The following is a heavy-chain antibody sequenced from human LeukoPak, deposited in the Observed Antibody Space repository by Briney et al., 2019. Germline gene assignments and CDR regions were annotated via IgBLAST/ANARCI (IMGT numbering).Heavy chain of an antibody. Sequence: GGSLRLSCAASGFTFSSYAMSWVRQAPGKGLEWVSAISGSGGSTYYADSVKGRFTISRDNSKNTLYLQMNSLRVEDTAVYYCAQDYGRDGEGTMFDYWGQGILVTVSS. J-gene: IGHJ4*02. CDR1: GFTFSSYA. CDR2: ISGSGGST. CDR3: AQDYGRDGEGTMFDY. V-gene: IGHV3-23*01. D-gene: IGHD3-10*01.